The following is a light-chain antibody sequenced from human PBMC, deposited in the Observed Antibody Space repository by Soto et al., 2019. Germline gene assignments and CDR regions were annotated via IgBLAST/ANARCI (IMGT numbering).Light chain of an antibody. CDR2: GAS. CDR3: QQYGSSPRT. Sequence: EIVLTQSPGTLSLSPGERATLSCRASQSVTSGHLAWYQQKPGQAPRLLISGASSRATGIPDRFTGSGSGTDFTLTISRLEPEDFAVYYCQQYGSSPRTFGQGTKVDI. J-gene: IGKJ1*01. V-gene: IGKV3-20*01. CDR1: QSVTSGH.